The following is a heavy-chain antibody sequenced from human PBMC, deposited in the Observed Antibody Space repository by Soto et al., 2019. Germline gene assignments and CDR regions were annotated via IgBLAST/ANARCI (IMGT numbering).Heavy chain of an antibody. Sequence: ASVKVSCKASGYSFTKYYLHWVRQAPGQGLEWMAIINPSSGDTTYAQKFQGRVTVTRYTSTSTVYMELRSLTSEDTAIYYCARVALSGGGWLDPWGQGTLVTVSS. CDR3: ARVALSGGGWLDP. V-gene: IGHV1-46*01. J-gene: IGHJ5*02. CDR1: GYSFTKYY. D-gene: IGHD1-26*01. CDR2: INPSSGDT.